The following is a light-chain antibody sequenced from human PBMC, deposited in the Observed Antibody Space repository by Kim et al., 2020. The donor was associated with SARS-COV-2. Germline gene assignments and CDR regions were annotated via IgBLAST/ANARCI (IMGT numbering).Light chain of an antibody. J-gene: IGLJ2*01. CDR2: SNN. CDR3: AAWDDSLNGVV. V-gene: IGLV1-44*01. Sequence: GQRVTISCSGSSSNIGSNPVNWYQQLPGTAPKLLIYSNNRRPLGVPDRFSGSKSGTSASLAISGLQSEDEADYYCAAWDDSLNGVVFGGGTKSPS. CDR1: SSNIGSNP.